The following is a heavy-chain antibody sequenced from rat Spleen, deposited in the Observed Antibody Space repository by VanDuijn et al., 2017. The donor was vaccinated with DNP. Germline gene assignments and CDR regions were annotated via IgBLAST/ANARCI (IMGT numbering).Heavy chain of an antibody. CDR2: INYSGST. V-gene: IGHV3-1*01. CDR1: GYPITSHY. CDR3: ARGVSSYYGYNSYWYFDF. D-gene: IGHD1-9*01. J-gene: IGHJ1*01. Sequence: EVQLQESGPGLVKPSQSLSLTCSVTGYPITSHYWGWIRKFPGNKMEYIGHINYSGSTTYTPSLKSRISITRDTSKNQFFLQLNSVTTEDTATYYCARGVSSYYGYNSYWYFDFWGPGTVVTVSS.